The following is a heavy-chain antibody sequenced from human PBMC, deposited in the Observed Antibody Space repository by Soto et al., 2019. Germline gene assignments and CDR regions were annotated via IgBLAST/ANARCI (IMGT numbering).Heavy chain of an antibody. D-gene: IGHD1-1*01. J-gene: IGHJ4*02. V-gene: IGHV4-59*08. CDR2: IYYSGST. CDR1: GGSISSYY. Sequence: SETLSLTCTVSGGSISSYYWSWIRQPPGKGLDLIGYIYYSGSTNYNPSLKSRVTISVDTSKNQFSLKLSSVTAADTAVYYCARRYGYSFDYWGQGTLVTVSS. CDR3: ARRYGYSFDY.